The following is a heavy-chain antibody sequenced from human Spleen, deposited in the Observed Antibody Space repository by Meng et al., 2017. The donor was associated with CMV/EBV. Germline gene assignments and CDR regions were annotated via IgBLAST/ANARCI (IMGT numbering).Heavy chain of an antibody. D-gene: IGHD2-2*01. Sequence: ASVKVSCKASGYTFTSYGISWVRQAPGQGLEWMGWISAYNGNTNYAQKLQGRVTMTTDTSTSTAYMELRSLRSDDPAVYYCARDPHIVVVPAAYYYYYGMDVWAKGPRSPSP. J-gene: IGHJ6*02. CDR1: GYTFTSYG. CDR3: ARDPHIVVVPAAYYYYYGMDV. V-gene: IGHV1-18*01. CDR2: ISAYNGNT.